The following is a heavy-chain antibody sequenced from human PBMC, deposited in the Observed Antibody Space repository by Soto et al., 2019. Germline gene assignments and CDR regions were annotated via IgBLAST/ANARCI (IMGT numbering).Heavy chain of an antibody. J-gene: IGHJ4*02. D-gene: IGHD4-17*01. V-gene: IGHV4-39*01. CDR2: VYYRGRS. Sequence: SETLSLTCTVSGGSVTNSSYYWGWIRQSPGKGLEWIGSVYYRGRSYSKSSVKSRVTISVDTSKNRFSLSLNSVTASDTAVYFCVSQRTTVPAQAYFDYWGPGALVTVSS. CDR1: GGSVTNSSYY. CDR3: VSQRTTVPAQAYFDY.